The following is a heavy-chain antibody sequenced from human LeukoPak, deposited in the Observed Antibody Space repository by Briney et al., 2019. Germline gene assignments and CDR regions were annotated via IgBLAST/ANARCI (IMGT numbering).Heavy chain of an antibody. V-gene: IGHV4-59*12. CDR1: GGSINSYY. Sequence: SETLSLTCTVSGGSINSYYWSWIRQPPGKGLEWIGYMYHTGSANYNPSLRGRVFMSVDTSKNQFSLKLNFVTAADTAVYYCARDTDYDFWSGYYWRSRYYGMDVWGQGTTVTVSS. J-gene: IGHJ6*02. CDR2: MYHTGSA. D-gene: IGHD3-3*01. CDR3: ARDTDYDFWSGYYWRSRYYGMDV.